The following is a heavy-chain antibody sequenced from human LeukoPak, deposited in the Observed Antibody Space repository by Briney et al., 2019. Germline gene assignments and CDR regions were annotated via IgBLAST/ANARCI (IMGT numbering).Heavy chain of an antibody. Sequence: SETLSLTCAVYGGSFSGYYWSWVRQPPGKGLEWIGEINHSGSTNYNPSLKSRVTIPVDTSKNQFSLKLSSVTAADTAVYYCARVSIAARPRNYYYYYYGMDVWGQGTTVTVSS. D-gene: IGHD6-6*01. CDR3: ARVSIAARPRNYYYYYYGMDV. J-gene: IGHJ6*02. CDR1: GGSFSGYY. V-gene: IGHV4-34*01. CDR2: INHSGST.